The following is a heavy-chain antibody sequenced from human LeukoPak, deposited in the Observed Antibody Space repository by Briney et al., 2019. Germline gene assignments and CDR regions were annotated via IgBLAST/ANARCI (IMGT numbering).Heavy chain of an antibody. CDR1: GFTFSSYW. J-gene: IGHJ3*02. V-gene: IGHV3-74*01. CDR2: INSDGSST. Sequence: GGSLRLSCAASGFTFSSYWMHWVRQAPGKGLVWVSRINSDGSSTSYADSVKGRFTISRDNAKNTLDLQMNSLRAEDTAVYYCARERRKSDAFDIWGQGTMVTVSS. CDR3: ARERRKSDAFDI.